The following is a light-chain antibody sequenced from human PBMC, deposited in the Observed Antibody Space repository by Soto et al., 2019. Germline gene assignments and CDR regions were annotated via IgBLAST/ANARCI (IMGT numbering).Light chain of an antibody. V-gene: IGLV2-14*01. CDR1: SSDVGGYDY. Sequence: QSALTQPASVSGSPGQSITISCTGTSSDVGGYDYVSWYQHHPGKVPKLIIYEVSKRPSGVSHRFSGYKSGNTASLTISGLQTEDEADYYCSSYTTTSALVFGGGTKRTVL. CDR2: EVS. J-gene: IGLJ2*01. CDR3: SSYTTTSALV.